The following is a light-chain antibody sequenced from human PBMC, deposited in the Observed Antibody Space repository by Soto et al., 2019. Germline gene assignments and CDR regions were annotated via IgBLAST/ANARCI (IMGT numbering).Light chain of an antibody. V-gene: IGKV1-27*01. Sequence: RMTQSPSSLSASVGDRVTITCRASQDISSYLAWYQQRSGRLPNLLIYAASTLQSGVPSRFSGSGSGTDLTLTISSLQPEDVATYYCQRYNIAPYTFGQGTKLDIK. CDR1: QDISSY. CDR3: QRYNIAPYT. CDR2: AAS. J-gene: IGKJ2*01.